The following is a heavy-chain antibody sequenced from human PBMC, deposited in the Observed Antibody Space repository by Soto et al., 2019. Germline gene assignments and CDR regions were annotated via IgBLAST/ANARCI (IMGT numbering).Heavy chain of an antibody. D-gene: IGHD3-9*01. CDR1: GGSISSSNW. CDR2: IYHSGST. CDR3: AREGYFDGPNDYYYGMDV. V-gene: IGHV4-4*02. J-gene: IGHJ6*02. Sequence: QVQLQESGPGLVKPSGTLSLTCAVSGGSISSSNWWSWVRQPPGKGLEWIGEIYHSGSTNYNPSLKSRVTISVDKSKNQFSLKLSSVTAADTAVYYCAREGYFDGPNDYYYGMDVWGQGTTVTVSS.